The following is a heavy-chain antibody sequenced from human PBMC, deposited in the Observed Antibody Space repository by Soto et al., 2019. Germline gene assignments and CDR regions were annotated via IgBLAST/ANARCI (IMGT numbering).Heavy chain of an antibody. J-gene: IGHJ6*03. D-gene: IGHD1-7*01. V-gene: IGHV6-1*01. CDR3: AGTSSHQWYYMDV. CDR1: GDSVSINSAA. Sequence: SQTLSLTCAISGDSVSINSAAWNWIRLSPSRGLEWLARTYYRSRWYNDYAVSVRSRITVNPDTSKNQFSLQLTSVTPEDTAVYYCAGTSSHQWYYMDVWGKGTTVTVSS. CDR2: TYYRSRWYN.